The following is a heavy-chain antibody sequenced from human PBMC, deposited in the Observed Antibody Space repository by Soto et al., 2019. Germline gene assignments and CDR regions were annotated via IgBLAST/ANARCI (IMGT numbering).Heavy chain of an antibody. CDR2: ISGSDRTV. Sequence: GGSLTLSCAASGFTFSDYYMNWIRQAPGKGLEWISYISGSDRTVYYANSVEGRFTVSRDNAKNSLYLQMNSLGAEDTAVYYCAGGAHGGECPLFAAWGQGTLVTVSS. V-gene: IGHV3-11*01. CDR1: GFTFSDYY. CDR3: AGGAHGGECPLFAA. D-gene: IGHD3-16*01. J-gene: IGHJ5*02.